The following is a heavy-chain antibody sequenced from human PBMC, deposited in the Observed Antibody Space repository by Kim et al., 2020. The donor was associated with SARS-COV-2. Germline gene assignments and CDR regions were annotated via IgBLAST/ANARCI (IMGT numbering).Heavy chain of an antibody. CDR1: GYTFTSYG. CDR2: ISAYNGNT. CDR3: ARAERRITIFGVVTAFDY. V-gene: IGHV1-18*01. D-gene: IGHD3-3*01. Sequence: ALVKVSCKASGYTFTSYGISWVRQAPGQGLEWMGWISAYNGNTNYAQKLQGRVTMTTDTSTSTAYMELRSLRSDDTAVYYSARAERRITIFGVVTAFDYWGQGTLVTVSS. J-gene: IGHJ4*02.